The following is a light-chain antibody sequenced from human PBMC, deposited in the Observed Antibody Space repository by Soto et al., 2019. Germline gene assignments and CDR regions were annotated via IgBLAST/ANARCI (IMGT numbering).Light chain of an antibody. Sequence: SYDLTQPPSVSVAPGQTARITCGGNNIGSKAMQWYQQKPGQAPVMVVYDDSDRPSGIPERFSGSNSGNTATLTISTVEAGDEADYYCQLWDSGGDLPVFGGGTKLTVL. V-gene: IGLV3-21*02. CDR1: NIGSKA. CDR2: DDS. CDR3: QLWDSGGDLPV. J-gene: IGLJ2*01.